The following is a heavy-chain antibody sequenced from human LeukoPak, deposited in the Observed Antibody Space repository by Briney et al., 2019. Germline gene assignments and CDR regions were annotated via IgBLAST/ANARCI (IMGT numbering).Heavy chain of an antibody. J-gene: IGHJ4*02. Sequence: PGGSLRLSCAASGFTFSSYSMNWVRQAPGKGLEWVSSISSSSSYIYYADSVKGRFTISRDNAKNSLYLQMNSLRAEDTAVYYCARRVGGVYYDSGYFDSWGQGTLVTVSS. V-gene: IGHV3-21*01. CDR1: GFTFSSYS. CDR3: ARRVGGVYYDSGYFDS. D-gene: IGHD3-22*01. CDR2: ISSSSSYI.